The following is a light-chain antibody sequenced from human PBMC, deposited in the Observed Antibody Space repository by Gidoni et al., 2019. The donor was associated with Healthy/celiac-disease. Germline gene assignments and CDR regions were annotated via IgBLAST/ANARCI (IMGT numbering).Light chain of an antibody. J-gene: IGKJ4*01. CDR2: AAY. Sequence: DIQMTQSPSSLSASVGDRVTITCRASQSISSYLNWYQQKPGKAPKLLIYAAYSLQSGVPSRFSGSGSGTDFTLTISSLQPEDFATYYCQQSYSTPVTFXGXTKVEIK. V-gene: IGKV1-39*01. CDR3: QQSYSTPVT. CDR1: QSISSY.